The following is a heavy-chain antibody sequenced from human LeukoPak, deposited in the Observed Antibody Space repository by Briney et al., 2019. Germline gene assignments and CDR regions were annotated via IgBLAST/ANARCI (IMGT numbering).Heavy chain of an antibody. D-gene: IGHD3-22*01. CDR3: ARDYYDSSGTGY. V-gene: IGHV4-39*07. CDR2: IYYSGST. Sequence: SETLSLTCTVSGGSISSSSYYWGWIRQPPGKGLEWIGSIYYSGSTCYNPSLKSRVTISVDTSKNQFSLKLSSVTAADTAVYYCARDYYDSSGTGYWGQGTLVTVSS. CDR1: GGSISSSSYY. J-gene: IGHJ4*02.